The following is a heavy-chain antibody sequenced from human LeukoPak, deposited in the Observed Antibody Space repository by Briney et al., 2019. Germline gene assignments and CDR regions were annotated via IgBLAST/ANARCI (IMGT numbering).Heavy chain of an antibody. CDR1: GGSISSGGYF. Sequence: SEPQTLTCTVSGGSISSGGYFWSWIRQHPGKGLEWIGYIYYSGSTYYNPSLKSRVTIPVDTSKNQFSLKLSSVTAADTAVYYCARESLGYGSTPSCYEHWGQGTLVTVSS. V-gene: IGHV4-31*03. CDR2: IYYSGST. J-gene: IGHJ1*01. D-gene: IGHD2-2*01. CDR3: ARESLGYGSTPSCYEH.